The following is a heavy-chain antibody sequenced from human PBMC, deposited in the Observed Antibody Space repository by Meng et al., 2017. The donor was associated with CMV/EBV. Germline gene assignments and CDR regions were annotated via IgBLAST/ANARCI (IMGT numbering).Heavy chain of an antibody. Sequence: LGLSCAASGFTFSSYWRHGVRKAPGKGLVWVSRINSDGSSTSYADSVKGRFTISRDNAKNTLYLKMNSLRAEDTAVYYCTSGDWFDPWGQGTLVTVSS. CDR3: TSGDWFDP. J-gene: IGHJ5*02. CDR1: GFTFSSYW. CDR2: INSDGSST. D-gene: IGHD3-16*01. V-gene: IGHV3-74*01.